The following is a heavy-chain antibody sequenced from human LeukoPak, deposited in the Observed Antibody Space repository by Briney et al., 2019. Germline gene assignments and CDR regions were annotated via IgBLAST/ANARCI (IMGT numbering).Heavy chain of an antibody. Sequence: TPSETLSLTCTVSGYSISSGYYWGWIRQPPGKGLEWIGSIYHSGSTYYNPSLKSRVTISVDTSKNQLSLKLTSVTAADTAVYYCASDEEFSWFFYWGQGTLVTVSS. CDR1: GYSISSGYY. D-gene: IGHD3-10*01. J-gene: IGHJ4*02. V-gene: IGHV4-38-2*02. CDR3: ASDEEFSWFFY. CDR2: IYHSGST.